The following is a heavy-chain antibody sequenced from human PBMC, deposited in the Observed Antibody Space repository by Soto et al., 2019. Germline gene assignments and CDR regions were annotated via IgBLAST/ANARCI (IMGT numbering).Heavy chain of an antibody. J-gene: IGHJ4*02. CDR3: AKDITAPPAAAGRGTFDY. CDR1: GFTFDDYA. D-gene: IGHD6-13*01. CDR2: ISWNSGSI. V-gene: IGHV3-9*01. Sequence: LRLSCAASGFTFDDYAMHWVRQAPGKGLEWVSGISWNSGSIGYADSVKGRFTISRDNAKNSLYLQMNSLRAEDTALYYCAKDITAPPAAAGRGTFDYWGQGTLVTVSS.